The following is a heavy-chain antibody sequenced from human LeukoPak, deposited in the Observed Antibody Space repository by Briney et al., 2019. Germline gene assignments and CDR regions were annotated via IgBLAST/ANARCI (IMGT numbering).Heavy chain of an antibody. Sequence: GGSLRLSCAASGFTFTTYGMHWVRQAPGKGLEWVACIYPDGINKDYADSVKGRFIISRDNSKNTLYLQMNSLRAEDTAVYYCAKDWSGNYNWSDPWGQGTLVTVSS. CDR1: GFTFTTYG. J-gene: IGHJ5*02. V-gene: IGHV3-30*02. D-gene: IGHD3-3*01. CDR3: AKDWSGNYNWSDP. CDR2: IYPDGINK.